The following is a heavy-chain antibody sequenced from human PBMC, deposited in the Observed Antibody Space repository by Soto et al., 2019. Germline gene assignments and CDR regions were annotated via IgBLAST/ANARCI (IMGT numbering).Heavy chain of an antibody. D-gene: IGHD6-19*01. J-gene: IGHJ5*02. Sequence: SVKVSCKASGGPFRSYAFSWVGKAPGQGLEWMGGIIPIFGTANYAQKFQGRVTITADESTSTAYMELSSLRSEDTAVYYCARDLFEYSSGTQWEYNWFDPWGQGTLVTVSS. CDR3: ARDLFEYSSGTQWEYNWFDP. CDR1: GGPFRSYA. CDR2: IIPIFGTA. V-gene: IGHV1-69*13.